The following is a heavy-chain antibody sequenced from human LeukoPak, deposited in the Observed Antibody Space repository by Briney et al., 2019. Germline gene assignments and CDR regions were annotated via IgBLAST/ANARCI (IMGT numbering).Heavy chain of an antibody. D-gene: IGHD2-15*01. CDR2: ISYDGSNK. V-gene: IGHV3-30*04. Sequence: GGSLRLSCAASGFTFSSYAMHWVRQAPGKGLEWVAVISYDGSNKYYADSVKGRFTISRDNSKNTLYLQMNSLRAEDTAVYYCARDRGYCSGGSCYSDYYYYGMDVWGQGTTVTVSS. CDR1: GFTFSSYA. CDR3: ARDRGYCSGGSCYSDYYYYGMDV. J-gene: IGHJ6*02.